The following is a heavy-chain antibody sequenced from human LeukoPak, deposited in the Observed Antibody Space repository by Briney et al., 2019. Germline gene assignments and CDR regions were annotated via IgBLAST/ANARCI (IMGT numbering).Heavy chain of an antibody. Sequence: HSGGSLRLSCAASGFSFSATWMHWVRQSPGKGLVWVARITSDGFSTTYAESVKGRFTISRDNAKNTLYLQMSSLRAEDTAVYYCAAQFKKGHWGQGTLVTVSS. CDR2: ITSDGFST. V-gene: IGHV3-74*03. CDR3: AAQFKKGH. J-gene: IGHJ4*02. CDR1: GFSFSATW.